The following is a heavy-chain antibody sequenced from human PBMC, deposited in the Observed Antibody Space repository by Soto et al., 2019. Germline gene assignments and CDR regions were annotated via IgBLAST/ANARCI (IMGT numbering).Heavy chain of an antibody. CDR2: IYYSGST. CDR1: GGSISSYY. D-gene: IGHD6-13*01. CDR3: ARDLGSSFDWFDP. J-gene: IGHJ5*02. V-gene: IGHV4-59*01. Sequence: SETLSLTCTVSGGSISSYYWSWIRQPPGKGLEWIGYIYYSGSTNYNPSLKSRVTISVDTSKNQFSLKLSSVTAADTAVYYCARDLGSSFDWFDPWGQGTLVTAPQ.